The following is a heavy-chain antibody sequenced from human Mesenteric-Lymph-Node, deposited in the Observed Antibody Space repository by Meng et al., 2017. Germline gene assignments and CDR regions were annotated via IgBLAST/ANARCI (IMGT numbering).Heavy chain of an antibody. J-gene: IGHJ4*02. D-gene: IGHD3-10*01. CDR1: GGSFSSNF. CDR2: VNHSGKT. V-gene: IGHV4-34*02. CDR3: ARRRGGSGRDC. Sequence: GHLQQWGEGLLKPSETLSLTCAVYGGSFSSNFWTWIRQAPGRGLEWIGDVNHSGKTNYNPSLKSRVTISVDTSKTQFSLILNSVTAADTGVYYCARRRGGSGRDCWGQGTLVTVSS.